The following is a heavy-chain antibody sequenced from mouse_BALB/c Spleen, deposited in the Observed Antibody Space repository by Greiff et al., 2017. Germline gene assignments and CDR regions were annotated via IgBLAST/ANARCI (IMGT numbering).Heavy chain of an antibody. Sequence: EVQLQQSGAELVKPGASVKLSCTASGFNIKDTYMHWVKQRPEQGLEWIGRIDPANGNTKYDPKFQGKATITADTSSNTAYLQLSSLTSEDTAVYYCVPHYYGSRRWYFDVWGAGTTVTVAS. CDR2: IDPANGNT. V-gene: IGHV14-3*02. J-gene: IGHJ1*01. CDR3: VPHYYGSRRWYFDV. CDR1: GFNIKDTY. D-gene: IGHD1-1*01.